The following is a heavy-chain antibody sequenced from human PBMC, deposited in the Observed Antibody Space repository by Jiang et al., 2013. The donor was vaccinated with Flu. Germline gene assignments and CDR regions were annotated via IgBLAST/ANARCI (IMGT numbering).Heavy chain of an antibody. V-gene: IGHV1-69*01. CDR2: IIPMFGTA. J-gene: IGHJ4*02. D-gene: IGHD3-3*01. Sequence: KVSCKASGGTFSSYAISWVRQAPGQGLEWMGGIIPMFGTAKYAQKFEGRVTITADESTRTAYMELSSLRSEDTAVYYCARATDFWSSYTTFYFDYWGQGTLVTVSS. CDR3: ARATDFWSSYTTFYFDY. CDR1: GGTFSSYA.